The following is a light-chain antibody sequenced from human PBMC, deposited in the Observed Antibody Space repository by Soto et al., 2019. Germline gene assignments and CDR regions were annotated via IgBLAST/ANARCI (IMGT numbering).Light chain of an antibody. CDR1: QSISSC. CDR3: QQCTSYSRT. CDR2: DAS. V-gene: IGKV1-5*01. J-gene: IGKJ1*01. Sequence: DIQMTQSPSTPSASIGDRVTITCRASQSISSCLAWYQLKPGKAPKLLIFDASSLERGVPSRFSGSGSGTEFTLTISTLQPDDFATYYCQQCTSYSRTFGQGTKVDIK.